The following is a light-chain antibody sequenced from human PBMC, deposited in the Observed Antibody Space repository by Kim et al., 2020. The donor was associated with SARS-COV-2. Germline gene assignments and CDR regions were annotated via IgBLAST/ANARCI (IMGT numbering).Light chain of an antibody. Sequence: VTISCTGSSSNIGAGYDVHWYQQFPGTAPKLLIYGNSDRPSGVPDRFSGSKSGTSASLAITGLQAEDEADYYCQSYDSSLSVSWVFGGGTQLTVL. CDR3: QSYDSSLSVSWV. CDR1: SSNIGAGYD. J-gene: IGLJ3*02. CDR2: GNS. V-gene: IGLV1-40*01.